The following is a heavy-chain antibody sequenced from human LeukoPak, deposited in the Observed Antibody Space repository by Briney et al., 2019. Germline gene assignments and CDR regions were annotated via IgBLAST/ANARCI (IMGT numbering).Heavy chain of an antibody. CDR2: IRYDGSNK. V-gene: IGHV3-30*02. Sequence: GGSLRLSCAASGFTFSSYGMHWVRQAPGKGLEWVAFIRYDGSNKYYADSVKGRFTISRDNSKNTLYLQMNSLRAEDTAVYYCAKTPRDYGDYYDAFDIWGQGTMVTVSS. D-gene: IGHD4-17*01. CDR1: GFTFSSYG. J-gene: IGHJ3*02. CDR3: AKTPRDYGDYYDAFDI.